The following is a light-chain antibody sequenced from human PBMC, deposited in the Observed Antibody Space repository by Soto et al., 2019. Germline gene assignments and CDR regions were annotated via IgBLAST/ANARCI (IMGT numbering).Light chain of an antibody. Sequence: QSVLTQPPSVSGTPGQRVTISCSGSRSNIGGNAVTWYQQVPGTAPKLLIYANDQRPSGISDRFSGSKSSTSASLAISGLQSEDVADYYCAVWDDNLRGLFGGGTKLTVL. CDR1: RSNIGGNA. J-gene: IGLJ2*01. CDR3: AVWDDNLRGL. CDR2: AND. V-gene: IGLV1-44*01.